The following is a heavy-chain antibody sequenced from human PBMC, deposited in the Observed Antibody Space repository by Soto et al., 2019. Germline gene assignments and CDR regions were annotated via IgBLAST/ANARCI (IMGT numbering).Heavy chain of an antibody. Sequence: GGSLRLSCAASGFIFSSYGMHWVRQAPGKGLECVAVISYDGSNKYYADSVKGRFTISRDNSKNTLYLQMNSLRAEDTAVYYCAKDRNYYDSSGYYYNWGQGTLVTVSS. J-gene: IGHJ4*02. CDR1: GFIFSSYG. CDR3: AKDRNYYDSSGYYYN. CDR2: ISYDGSNK. V-gene: IGHV3-30*18. D-gene: IGHD3-22*01.